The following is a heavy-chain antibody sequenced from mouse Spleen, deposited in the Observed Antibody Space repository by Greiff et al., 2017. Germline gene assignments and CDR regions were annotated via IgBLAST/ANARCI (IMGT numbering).Heavy chain of an antibody. Sequence: EVHLVESGPGLVKPSQSLSLTCSVTGYSITSGYYWNWIRQFPGNKLEWMGYISYDGSNNYNPSLKNRISITRDTSKNQFFLKLNSVTTEDTATYYCARGGDVDYWGQGTTLTVSS. J-gene: IGHJ2*01. D-gene: IGHD3-3*01. CDR2: ISYDGSN. CDR1: GYSITSGYY. CDR3: ARGGDVDY. V-gene: IGHV3-6*01.